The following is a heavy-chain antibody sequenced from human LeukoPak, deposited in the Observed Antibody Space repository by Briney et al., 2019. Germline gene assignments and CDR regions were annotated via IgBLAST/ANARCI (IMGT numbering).Heavy chain of an antibody. D-gene: IGHD3-9*01. V-gene: IGHV1-2*02. J-gene: IGHJ4*02. Sequence: ASLKVSCKASGYTFTAYYIHWVRQAPGQVLGWMGWVNLNTGGANYARKFLGRVTMTRDTSITTAYMELSRLQSDDTAVYYCAKDLNANILTGYYVDYWGQGTLVTVSS. CDR1: GYTFTAYY. CDR3: AKDLNANILTGYYVDY. CDR2: VNLNTGGA.